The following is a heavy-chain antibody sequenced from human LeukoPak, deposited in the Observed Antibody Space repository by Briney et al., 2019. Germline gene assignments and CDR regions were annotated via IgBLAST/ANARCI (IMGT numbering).Heavy chain of an antibody. Sequence: GGSLRLSCAASGFTFSSYSMNWVRQAPGNGLEWVSSITRSNYIYYADSVKGRFTISREKDKNSLYLQMNSLRAEYTAVYYGATDSRDFDSWGQGNMVTVSS. CDR1: GFTFSSYS. V-gene: IGHV3-21*06. J-gene: IGHJ4*02. CDR3: ATDSRDFDS. CDR2: ITRSNYI.